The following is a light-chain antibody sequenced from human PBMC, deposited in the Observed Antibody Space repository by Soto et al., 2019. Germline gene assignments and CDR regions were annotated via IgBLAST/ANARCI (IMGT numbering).Light chain of an antibody. CDR1: QSVADNY. V-gene: IGKV3-20*01. CDR3: QQYGHSPRT. CDR2: AAS. Sequence: EIVLTQSPGTLSLSPGERATLSCRASQSVADNYLAWYQQKPAQAPRLLIYAASRRATGIPDTFSGSGSGTEFTLTITRLEPEDFALYYCQQYGHSPRTFGQGTKVEI. J-gene: IGKJ1*01.